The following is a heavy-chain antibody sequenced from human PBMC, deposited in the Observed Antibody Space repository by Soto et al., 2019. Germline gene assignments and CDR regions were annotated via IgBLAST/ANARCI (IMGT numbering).Heavy chain of an antibody. D-gene: IGHD5-12*01. J-gene: IGHJ4*02. V-gene: IGHV4-34*01. CDR1: GGSFSGYY. Sequence: SETLSLTCAVYGGSFSGYYWSWIRQPPGKGLEWIGEINHSGSTNYNPSLKSRVTISVDTSKNQFSLKLSSVTAADTAVYYCARSIVATIGLDYWGQGTLVTVSS. CDR2: INHSGST. CDR3: ARSIVATIGLDY.